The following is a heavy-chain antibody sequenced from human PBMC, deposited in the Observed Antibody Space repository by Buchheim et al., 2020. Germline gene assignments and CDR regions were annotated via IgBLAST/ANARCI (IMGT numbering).Heavy chain of an antibody. D-gene: IGHD2-15*01. V-gene: IGHV4-61*02. CDR1: GGSISSGSYY. CDR2: IYTSGST. CDR3: ARTPGYCNGGSCRELNWFDP. J-gene: IGHJ5*02. Sequence: QVQLQESGPGLVKPSQTLSLTCTVSGGSISSGSYYWSWIRQPAGKGLEWIGRIYTSGSTNYNPSLKSRVTISVDTSKNQFSLKLSSVTAADTAVYYCARTPGYCNGGSCRELNWFDPWGQGTL.